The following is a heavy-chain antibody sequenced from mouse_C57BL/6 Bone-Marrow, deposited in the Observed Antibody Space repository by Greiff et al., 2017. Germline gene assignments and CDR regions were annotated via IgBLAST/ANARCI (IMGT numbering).Heavy chain of an antibody. Sequence: VQLQQSGAELMKPGASVKLSCKATGYTFTGYWIEWVKQRPGHGLEWIGEILPGSGSTNYNAKFKGKATFTADTSSNTAYMQLSSLTTEDSAIYYCASSRNYVAMDYWGQGTSVTVSS. CDR1: GYTFTGYW. D-gene: IGHD2-1*01. CDR2: ILPGSGST. V-gene: IGHV1-9*01. CDR3: ASSRNYVAMDY. J-gene: IGHJ4*01.